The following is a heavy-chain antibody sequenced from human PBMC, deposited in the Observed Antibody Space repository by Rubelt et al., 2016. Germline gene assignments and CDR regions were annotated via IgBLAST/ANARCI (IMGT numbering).Heavy chain of an antibody. J-gene: IGHJ2*01. V-gene: IGHV4-59*08. Sequence: QVQLQESGPGLVKPSETLSLICTVSGGSISSSYWSWIRQPPGKGLEWIGYIYYSGTTNYNPSFRSRVTISVDTSKNQVSLKLSSVTAADTAVYYCAKHSYWYFDLWGRGTLVTVSS. CDR3: AKHSYWYFDL. CDR2: IYYSGTT. CDR1: GGSISSSY.